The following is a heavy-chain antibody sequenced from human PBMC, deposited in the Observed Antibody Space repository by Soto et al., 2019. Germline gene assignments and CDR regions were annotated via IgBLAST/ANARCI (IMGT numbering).Heavy chain of an antibody. CDR1: GFTFSSYA. Sequence: GGSLRLSCAASGFTFSSYAMNWVRQAPGKXLEWVSALSGSGANTDYADSVKGRFTISRDNSKNTLYLQLNNLRVDDTAVYYCAKDHQYYGSGTYDYYYGMDVWGQGTTVTVSS. CDR2: LSGSGANT. CDR3: AKDHQYYGSGTYDYYYGMDV. J-gene: IGHJ6*02. V-gene: IGHV3-23*01. D-gene: IGHD3-10*01.